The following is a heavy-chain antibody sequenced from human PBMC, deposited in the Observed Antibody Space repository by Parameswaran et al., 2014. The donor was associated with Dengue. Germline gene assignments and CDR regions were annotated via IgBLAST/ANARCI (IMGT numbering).Heavy chain of an antibody. Sequence: SWVRQAPGQGLEWMGGIIPIFGTANYAQKFQGRVTITADESTSTAYMELSSLRSEDTAVYYCARSNYYDSSGYYDPFYYYGMDVWGQGTTVTVSS. J-gene: IGHJ6*02. CDR3: ARSNYYDSSGYYDPFYYYGMDV. D-gene: IGHD3-22*01. V-gene: IGHV1-69*01. CDR2: IIPIFGTA.